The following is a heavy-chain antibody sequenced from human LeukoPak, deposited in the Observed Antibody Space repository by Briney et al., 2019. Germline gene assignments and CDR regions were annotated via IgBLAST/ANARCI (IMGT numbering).Heavy chain of an antibody. CDR3: ARDLAAAGRLYYFDY. CDR2: INPNSGDT. D-gene: IGHD6-13*01. CDR1: GYSFTGYY. Sequence: GASVKVSCKASGYSFTGYYMHWVRQAPGQGLEWMGWINPNSGDTNYAQNFQGRVTMTRDTSISTAYMELSSLRSDDTAVYYCARDLAAAGRLYYFDYWGQGTLVTVSS. V-gene: IGHV1-2*02. J-gene: IGHJ4*02.